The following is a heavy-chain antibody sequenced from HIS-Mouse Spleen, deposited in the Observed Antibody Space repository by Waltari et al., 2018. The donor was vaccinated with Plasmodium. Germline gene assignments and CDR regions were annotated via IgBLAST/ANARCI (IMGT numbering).Heavy chain of an antibody. J-gene: IGHJ4*02. CDR3: ASSGSGSYYY. CDR1: GGSFSGYY. D-gene: IGHD3-10*01. CDR2: IKHSGST. Sequence: QVQLQQWGAGLLKPSETLSLTCAVYGGSFSGYYWRWIRPPPGKGLEWSGEIKHSGSTNYNPSLKGRVTISVDTSKSQFSLKLSSVTAADTAVYYCASSGSGSYYYWGQGTLVTVSS. V-gene: IGHV4-34*01.